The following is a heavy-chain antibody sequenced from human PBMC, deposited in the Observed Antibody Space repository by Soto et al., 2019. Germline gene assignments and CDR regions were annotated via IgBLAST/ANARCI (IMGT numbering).Heavy chain of an antibody. V-gene: IGHV3-23*01. CDR2: ILVDGRT. CDR1: GFPCGSYD. Sequence: EVQLLESGGGLVQPGGSLRLSCAASGFPCGSYDMTWVRQAPGKGLEWVSTILVDGRTFYVDSVKGRFTISRDNSRNTVYLQMNSLTAGDTALYYCAKATATGGGAFDFCGQGTMVTVSS. J-gene: IGHJ3*01. D-gene: IGHD2-8*02. CDR3: AKATATGGGAFDF.